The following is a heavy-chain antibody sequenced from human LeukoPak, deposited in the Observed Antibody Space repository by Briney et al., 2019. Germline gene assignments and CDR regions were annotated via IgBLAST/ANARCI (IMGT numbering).Heavy chain of an antibody. CDR2: IIPIFGTA. D-gene: IGHD3-22*01. Sequence: AASVKVSCKASGGTFSSYAISWVRQAPGQGLEWMGGIIPIFGTANYAQKLQGRVTITTDESTSTAYMELSSLRSEDTAVYYCARGRYYDSSGYYSPFDYWGQGTLVTVSS. J-gene: IGHJ4*02. CDR1: GGTFSSYA. CDR3: ARGRYYDSSGYYSPFDY. V-gene: IGHV1-69*05.